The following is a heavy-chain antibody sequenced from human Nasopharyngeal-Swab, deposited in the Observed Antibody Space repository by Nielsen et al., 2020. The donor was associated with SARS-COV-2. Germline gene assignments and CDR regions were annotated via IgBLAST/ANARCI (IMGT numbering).Heavy chain of an antibody. CDR3: ARDPVYGFGLETRQVDAFDV. CDR2: ISYDGSNI. CDR1: GLSFSRYA. Sequence: GESLKISCVGSGLSFSRYAMHWVRQAPGKGLECVALISYDGSNIQYADSVRGRFTISRDNPKNTLYLQMNSLTTDDTAVYYCARDPVYGFGLETRQVDAFDVWGQGTLVTVSS. D-gene: IGHD2-8*01. J-gene: IGHJ3*01. V-gene: IGHV3-30*04.